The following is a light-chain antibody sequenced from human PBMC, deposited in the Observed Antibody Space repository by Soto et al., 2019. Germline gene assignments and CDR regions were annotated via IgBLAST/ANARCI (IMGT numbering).Light chain of an antibody. CDR2: DAS. Sequence: DFQMTQSPTTLSASDGARVTMTCRASQDIRSRLAWFQQKPGKAPKLLIYDASSLESGVPQRFSGSGSGTEFTLTISSLQTDDFSTYYCQQSYTSPLTFGQGTRLEIK. V-gene: IGKV1-5*01. J-gene: IGKJ5*01. CDR3: QQSYTSPLT. CDR1: QDIRSR.